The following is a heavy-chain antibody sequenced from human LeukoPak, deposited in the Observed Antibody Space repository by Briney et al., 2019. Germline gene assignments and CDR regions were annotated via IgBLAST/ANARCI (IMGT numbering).Heavy chain of an antibody. J-gene: IGHJ4*02. V-gene: IGHV3-48*01. Sequence: GGSLRLSCAASGFTFSSYGMNWVRQAPGKGLEWVSYISSSYSVIYYVDSVKGRFTISRDNAKNSLYLQMNSLRAEDTAVYYCARDRRGYDILTGYYNWGQGTLVTVSS. CDR1: GFTFSSYG. CDR2: ISSSYSVI. CDR3: ARDRRGYDILTGYYN. D-gene: IGHD3-9*01.